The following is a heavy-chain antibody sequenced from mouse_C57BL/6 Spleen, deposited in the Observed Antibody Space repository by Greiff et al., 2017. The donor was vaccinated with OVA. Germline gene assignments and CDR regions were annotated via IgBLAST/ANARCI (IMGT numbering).Heavy chain of an antibody. D-gene: IGHD2-1*01. CDR3: ASPNYHYYAMDY. CDR2: IYPGDGDT. J-gene: IGHJ4*01. V-gene: IGHV1-80*01. Sequence: QVQLQQSGAELVKPGASVKISCKASGYAFSSYWMNWVKQRPGKGLEWIGQIYPGDGDTNYNGKFKGKATLTADKSSSTAYMQLSSLTSDDSAVYFCASPNYHYYAMDYWGQGTSVTVSS. CDR1: GYAFSSYW.